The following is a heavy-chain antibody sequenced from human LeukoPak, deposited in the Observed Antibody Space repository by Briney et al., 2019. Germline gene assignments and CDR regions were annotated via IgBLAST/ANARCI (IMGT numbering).Heavy chain of an antibody. V-gene: IGHV3-30*02. Sequence: GGSLRLSCAASGFTFSSYGMHWVRQAPGKGLEWVAFIRYDGSNKYYADSVKGRFTISRDNSKNTLYLQMNSLRAEDTAVYYCARANTVTTRYYYYYMDVWGKGTTVTVSS. CDR1: GFTFSSYG. J-gene: IGHJ6*03. CDR2: IRYDGSNK. CDR3: ARANTVTTRYYYYYMDV. D-gene: IGHD4-11*01.